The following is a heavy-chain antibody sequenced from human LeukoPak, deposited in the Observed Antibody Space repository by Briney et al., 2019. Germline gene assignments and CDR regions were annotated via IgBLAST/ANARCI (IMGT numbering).Heavy chain of an antibody. Sequence: GGSLRLSCAASEFSVGSNYMTWVRQAPGKGLEWVSLIYSGGSTYYADSVKGRFTISRDNSKNTLYLQMNSLRAEDTAVYYCAAQGLLSHYYYYMDVWGKGTTVTVSS. D-gene: IGHD3-3*01. CDR2: IYSGGST. CDR1: EFSVGSNY. CDR3: AAQGLLSHYYYYMDV. V-gene: IGHV3-66*01. J-gene: IGHJ6*03.